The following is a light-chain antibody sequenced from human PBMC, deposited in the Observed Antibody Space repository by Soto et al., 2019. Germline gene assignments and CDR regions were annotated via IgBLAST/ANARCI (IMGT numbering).Light chain of an antibody. V-gene: IGLV2-8*01. CDR1: NSDVGGYNY. CDR2: EVN. J-gene: IGLJ1*01. CDR3: SSYAGSSNV. Sequence: QSALTQPPSAAGSPGRSVDISCNGTNSDVGGYNYFSWYQQHPGKSPKLMIYEVNKRPSGGPDRFSGSKSGNTASLTVSGLQAEDEADYYCSSYAGSSNVFGTGTKVTVL.